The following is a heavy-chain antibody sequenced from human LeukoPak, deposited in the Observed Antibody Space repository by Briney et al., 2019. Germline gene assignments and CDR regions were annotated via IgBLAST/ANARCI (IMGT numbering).Heavy chain of an antibody. D-gene: IGHD3-10*01. V-gene: IGHV3-23*01. CDR3: AKDRGGITMVRGVNNWFDP. J-gene: IGHJ5*02. CDR1: GFTFSSYA. CDR2: ISGSGGST. Sequence: GGSLRLSCAASGFTFSSYAMSWVRQAPGKGLEWVSAISGSGGSTYYADSVKGRFTISRDNSKNTLYLQMNSLRAEDTAVYYCAKDRGGITMVRGVNNWFDPWGQGTLVTVSS.